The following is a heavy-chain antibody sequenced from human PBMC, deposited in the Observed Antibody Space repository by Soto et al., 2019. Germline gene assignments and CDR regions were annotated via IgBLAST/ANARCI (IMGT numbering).Heavy chain of an antibody. J-gene: IGHJ6*02. CDR3: NGRGYDYYGMDV. D-gene: IGHD2-8*01. CDR1: GGTFSSYA. V-gene: IGHV1-69*13. CDR2: IIPIFGTA. Sequence: SVKVSCKASGGTFSSYAISWVRQAPGQGLEWMGGIIPIFGTANYAQRFQGRVTITADESTSTAYMELSSLRSEDTAVYYCNGRGYDYYGMDVWGQGTTVTVSS.